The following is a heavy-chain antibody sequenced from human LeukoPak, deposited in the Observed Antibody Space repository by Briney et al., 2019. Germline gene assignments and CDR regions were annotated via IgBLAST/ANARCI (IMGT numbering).Heavy chain of an antibody. CDR2: IFYSGST. J-gene: IGHJ4*02. CDR3: ARVEVRGLIIDY. CDR1: GGSISSSIYY. Sequence: SETLSLTCIVSGGSISSSIYYWGWIRQPPGKGLEWIGSIFYSGSTYYNPSLKSRVTISVDTSKNQFSLKLSSVTAADTAVYYCARVEVRGLIIDYWGQGTLVTVSS. V-gene: IGHV4-39*07. D-gene: IGHD3-10*01.